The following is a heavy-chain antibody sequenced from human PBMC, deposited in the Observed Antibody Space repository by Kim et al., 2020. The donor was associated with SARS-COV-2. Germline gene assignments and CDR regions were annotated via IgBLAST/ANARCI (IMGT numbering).Heavy chain of an antibody. J-gene: IGHJ6*02. V-gene: IGHV3-11*05. Sequence: GGSLRLSCAASGFTFSDYYMSWIRQAPGKGLEWVSYISSSSYTNYADSVKGRFTISRDNAKNSLYLQMNSLRAEDTAVYYCARDHSTYYYDSSGYYRALTPEYYYYGVGVWGQGTTVT. CDR2: ISSSSYT. D-gene: IGHD3-22*01. CDR1: GFTFSDYY. CDR3: ARDHSTYYYDSSGYYRALTPEYYYYGVGV.